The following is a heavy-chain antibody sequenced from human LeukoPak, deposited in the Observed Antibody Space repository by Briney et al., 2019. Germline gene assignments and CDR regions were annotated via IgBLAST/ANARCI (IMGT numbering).Heavy chain of an antibody. J-gene: IGHJ5*02. CDR3: ARERVVAATIIWFDP. V-gene: IGHV3-33*01. CDR1: GFTFSSYG. CDR2: IWYDGGNK. D-gene: IGHD2-15*01. Sequence: GGSLRLSCAASGFTFSSYGMHWVRQAPGKGLEWVAVIWYDGGNKYYADSVKGRFTISRDNSKNTLYLQMNSLRAEDTAVYYCARERVVAATIIWFDPWGQGTLVTVSS.